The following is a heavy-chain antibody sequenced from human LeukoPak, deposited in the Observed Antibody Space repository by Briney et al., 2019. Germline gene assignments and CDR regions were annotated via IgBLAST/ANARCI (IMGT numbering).Heavy chain of an antibody. D-gene: IGHD2-15*01. CDR1: GGTFSSYA. CDR3: ARGGPYRSGGSCYPYYFDY. J-gene: IGHJ4*02. V-gene: IGHV1-69*01. Sequence: GSSVKVSCKASGGTFSSYAISWVRQAPGQGLEWMGGIIPIFGTANYAQKFQGRVTITADESTSTAYMELSSLRSEDTAVYYCARGGPYRSGGSCYPYYFDYWGQGTLVTVSS. CDR2: IIPIFGTA.